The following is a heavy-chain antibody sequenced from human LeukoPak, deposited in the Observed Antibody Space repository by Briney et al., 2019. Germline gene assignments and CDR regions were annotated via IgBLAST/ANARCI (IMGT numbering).Heavy chain of an antibody. CDR1: GGSISSSSYY. J-gene: IGHJ4*02. V-gene: IGHV4-39*01. CDR3: ASLIWFGEFNRDY. Sequence: SETLSLTCTVSGGSISSSSYYWGWIRQPPGKGLEWIGSIYYSGSTYYNPSLKSRVTISVDTSKNQFSLKLSSVTAADTAVYYCASLIWFGEFNRDYWGQGTLVTVSS. D-gene: IGHD3-10*01. CDR2: IYYSGST.